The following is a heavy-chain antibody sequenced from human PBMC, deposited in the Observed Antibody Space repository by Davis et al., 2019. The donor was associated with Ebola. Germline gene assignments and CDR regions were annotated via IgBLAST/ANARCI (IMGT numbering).Heavy chain of an antibody. CDR3: AKTFGDSSFYYYYGMDV. V-gene: IGHV3-30*18. CDR2: ISYDGSNK. Sequence: GESLKISCAASGFTFSSYGMHWVRQAPGKGLEWVAVISYDGSNKYYADSVKGRFTISRDNSKNTLYLQMNSLRAEDTAVYYCAKTFGDSSFYYYYGMDVWGQGTTVTVSS. J-gene: IGHJ6*02. CDR1: GFTFSSYG. D-gene: IGHD4-17*01.